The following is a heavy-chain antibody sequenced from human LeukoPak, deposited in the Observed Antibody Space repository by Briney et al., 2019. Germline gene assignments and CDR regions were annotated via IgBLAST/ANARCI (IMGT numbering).Heavy chain of an antibody. CDR3: AKDCRSTGRDAFDI. Sequence: GGSLRLSCAASGFTFRSYDMHWVRQAPGKGLEWVSGISWNSGSIGYADSVKGRFTISRDNAKNSLYLQMNSLRAEDTALYYCAKDCRSTGRDAFDIWGQGTMVTVSS. V-gene: IGHV3-9*01. CDR1: GFTFRSYD. CDR2: ISWNSGSI. D-gene: IGHD2-2*01. J-gene: IGHJ3*02.